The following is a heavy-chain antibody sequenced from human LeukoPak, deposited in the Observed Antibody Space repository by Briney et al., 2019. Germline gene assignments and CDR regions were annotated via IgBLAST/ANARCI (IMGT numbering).Heavy chain of an antibody. D-gene: IGHD3-22*01. CDR2: IRSKANSYAT. Sequence: PGGSLRLSCAASGFTFSGSAMHWVRQASRKGLEWVGRIRSKANSYATAYAASVKGRFTISRDDSKNTAYLQMNSLKTEDTAVYYCTRLGDSSGYYSDAFDIWGQGTMVTVSS. J-gene: IGHJ3*02. V-gene: IGHV3-73*01. CDR3: TRLGDSSGYYSDAFDI. CDR1: GFTFSGSA.